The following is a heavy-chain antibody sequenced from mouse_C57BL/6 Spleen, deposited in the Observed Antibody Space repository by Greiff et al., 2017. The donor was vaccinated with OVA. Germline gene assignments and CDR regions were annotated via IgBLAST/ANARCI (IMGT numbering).Heavy chain of an antibody. Sequence: EVKLMESEGGLVQPGSSMKLSCTASGFTFSDYYMAWVRQVPEKGLEWVANINYDGSSTYYLDSLKSRFIISRDNAKTIIYLQMSSLKSEDTATYYCAWIFRRYAMDYWGQGTSVTVSS. CDR2: INYDGSST. CDR1: GFTFSDYY. V-gene: IGHV5-16*01. CDR3: AWIFRRYAMDY. J-gene: IGHJ4*01.